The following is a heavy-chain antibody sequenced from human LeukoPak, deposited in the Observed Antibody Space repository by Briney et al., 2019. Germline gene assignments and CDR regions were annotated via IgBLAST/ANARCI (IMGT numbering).Heavy chain of an antibody. CDR2: IYYSGST. V-gene: IGHV4-59*01. CDR3: ASARYGSGSYYKN. J-gene: IGHJ4*02. D-gene: IGHD3-10*01. Sequence: SETLSLTCTVSGGSISSYYWNWIRQPPGKGLEWIGNIYYSGSTNYNPSLKSRGTISVDTSKNQFSLKLSSVTAADTAVYYCASARYGSGSYYKNWGQGTLVTVSS. CDR1: GGSISSYY.